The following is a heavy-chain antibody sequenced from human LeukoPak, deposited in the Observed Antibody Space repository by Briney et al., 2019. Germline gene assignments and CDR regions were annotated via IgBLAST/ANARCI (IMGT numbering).Heavy chain of an antibody. CDR2: INSGDLDS. CDR3: AKGDRGGTFFTNGMDV. D-gene: IGHD2-15*01. Sequence: GRSLRLSCAASGFTFSSYGMHWVRQAPGKGLEWVSSINSGDLDSRYAASVKGRFAISRDISKNTVFLQMNSLRAEDTAVYYCAKGDRGGTFFTNGMDVWGQGTTVTVSS. J-gene: IGHJ6*02. V-gene: IGHV3-NL1*01. CDR1: GFTFSSYG.